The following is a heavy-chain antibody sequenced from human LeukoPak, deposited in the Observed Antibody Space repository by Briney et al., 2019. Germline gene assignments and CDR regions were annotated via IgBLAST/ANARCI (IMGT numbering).Heavy chain of an antibody. D-gene: IGHD3-22*01. CDR1: GFTFSSYS. J-gene: IGHJ3*02. CDR3: ARDGYYDSSGYRKHDGFDI. Sequence: GGSLRLSCAASGFTFSSYSMNWVRQAPGKGLEWVSLIYSGGITQYADSVKGRFTISRDNSKNTLYLQMTSLRAEDTAVYHCARDGYYDSSGYRKHDGFDIWGQGTLVTVSS. V-gene: IGHV3-66*01. CDR2: IYSGGIT.